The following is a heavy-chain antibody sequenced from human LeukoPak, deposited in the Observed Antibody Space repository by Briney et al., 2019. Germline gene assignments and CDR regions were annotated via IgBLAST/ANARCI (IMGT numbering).Heavy chain of an antibody. CDR1: GFTVSSNY. V-gene: IGHV3-53*01. J-gene: IGHJ4*02. CDR2: IYSGGST. D-gene: IGHD3-22*01. Sequence: PRGSLRLSCAASGFTVSSNYMSWVRQVPGKGLEWVSVIYSGGSTYYADSVKGRFTISRDNSKNTLYLQMNSLRAEDTAVYYCARADYEGFDYWGQGTLVTVSS. CDR3: ARADYEGFDY.